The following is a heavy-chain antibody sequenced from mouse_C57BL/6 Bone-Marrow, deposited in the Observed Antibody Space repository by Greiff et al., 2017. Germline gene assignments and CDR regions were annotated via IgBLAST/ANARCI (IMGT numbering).Heavy chain of an antibody. Sequence: VHVKQSGAELVRPGASVKLSCTASGFNFKDDYMHWVKQRPEQGLEWIGWIDPENGDTEYASKFQGKATLTADTSSNTAYLQLSSLTSEDTAVYYCTYYHGNFEGFAYWGQGTLVTVSA. J-gene: IGHJ3*01. V-gene: IGHV14-4*01. D-gene: IGHD2-1*01. CDR3: TYYHGNFEGFAY. CDR1: GFNFKDDY. CDR2: IDPENGDT.